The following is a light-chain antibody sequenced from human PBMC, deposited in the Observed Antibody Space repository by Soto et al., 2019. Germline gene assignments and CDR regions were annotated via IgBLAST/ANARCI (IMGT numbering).Light chain of an antibody. CDR2: GAS. J-gene: IGKJ2*03. CDR3: QQYGTSPQS. CDR1: QSVTNNY. Sequence: EIVLTQSPGTLSLSPGGRATLSCRASQSVTNNYLAWYQQKPGQAPRLLIYGASSRATGIPDRFSGSGSGTDFTLTISRLEPEDFAVYYCQQYGTSPQSFGQGTKVEIK. V-gene: IGKV3-20*01.